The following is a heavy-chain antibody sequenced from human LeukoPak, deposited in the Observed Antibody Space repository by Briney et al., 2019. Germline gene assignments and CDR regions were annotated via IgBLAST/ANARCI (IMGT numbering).Heavy chain of an antibody. V-gene: IGHV3-23*01. Sequence: GGSLRLSCAASGFTFSSYGMSWVRQAPGKGLEWVSAISGSGGSTYYADSVKGRFTISRDNSKNTLYLQMNSLRAEDTAVYYCAKERNYYDSSGYYFYFDYWGQGTLVTVSS. CDR2: ISGSGGST. CDR1: GFTFSSYG. J-gene: IGHJ4*02. D-gene: IGHD3-22*01. CDR3: AKERNYYDSSGYYFYFDY.